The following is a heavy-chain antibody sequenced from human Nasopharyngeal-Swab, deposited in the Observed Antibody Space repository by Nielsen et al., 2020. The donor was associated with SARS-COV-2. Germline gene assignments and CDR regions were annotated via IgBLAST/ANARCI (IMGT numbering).Heavy chain of an antibody. J-gene: IGHJ4*02. D-gene: IGHD3-3*01. CDR2: ISSSSSYI. CDR3: ARKSEWREGYFDY. Sequence: GGSLRLSCAASGFTFSSYSMNWVRQAPGKGLEWVSSISSSSSYIYYADSVKGRFTISRDNAKNSLYLQMNSLRAEDTAVYYCARKSEWREGYFDYWGQGTLVTVSS. CDR1: GFTFSSYS. V-gene: IGHV3-21*01.